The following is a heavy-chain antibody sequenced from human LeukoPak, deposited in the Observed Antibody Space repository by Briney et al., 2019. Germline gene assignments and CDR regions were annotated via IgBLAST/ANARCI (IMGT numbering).Heavy chain of an antibody. D-gene: IGHD2-21*02. CDR2: IESNGRER. CDR3: ARGGGDCTCPAY. V-gene: IGHV3-7*01. CDR1: GFTFSNYY. J-gene: IGHJ4*02. Sequence: GESLRLSCVASGFTFSNYYMSWVRQAPGKGLEWVATIESNGRERYNVDSVRSRFTISRDNAKSSLSLQMNTLGVEDTAVYYCARGGGDCTCPAYWGQGTLVTVSS.